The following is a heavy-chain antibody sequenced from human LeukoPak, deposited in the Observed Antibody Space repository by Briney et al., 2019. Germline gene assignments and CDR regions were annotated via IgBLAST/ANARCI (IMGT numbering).Heavy chain of an antibody. CDR2: ISSSSSTI. V-gene: IGHV3-48*01. D-gene: IGHD3-22*01. Sequence: GGSLRLSCAASGLTFSSYSMNWVRQAPGKGLEWVSYISSSSSTIYYADSVKGRFTISRDNAKNSLYLQMNSLRAEDTAVYYCAREVYYYDSSGYYEWDAYYFDYWGQGTLVTVSS. CDR1: GLTFSSYS. J-gene: IGHJ4*02. CDR3: AREVYYYDSSGYYEWDAYYFDY.